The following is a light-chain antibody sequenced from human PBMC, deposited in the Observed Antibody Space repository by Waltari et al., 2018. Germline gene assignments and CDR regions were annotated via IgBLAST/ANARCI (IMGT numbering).Light chain of an antibody. J-gene: IGKJ2*03. Sequence: EIVLTQSPGTLSLSPGEGATLSCRASQSVSSSYLAWYQQKPGQAPRLLIYGAANRAPDIPDRFTGSGSGTDFTLTINRLEPEDFAVYYCQQYGNSRGSFGQGTKLEIK. V-gene: IGKV3-20*01. CDR3: QQYGNSRGS. CDR2: GAA. CDR1: QSVSSSY.